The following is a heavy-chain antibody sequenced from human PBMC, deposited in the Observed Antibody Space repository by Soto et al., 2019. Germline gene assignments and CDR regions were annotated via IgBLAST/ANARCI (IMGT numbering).Heavy chain of an antibody. CDR2: XXXIFGIA. CDR1: GGTFSRYS. V-gene: IGHV1-69*02. CDR3: AXEDRDRETGLVPAAIDGMDV. D-gene: IGHD2-2*01. Sequence: QVQLVQSGAEVKKPGSSVKVSCKASGGTFSRYSITWVRXXXXXXXXXXXXXXXIFGIASYAQKFQGRVTITADESTSTAYMELSSLRSDDTAVYYCAXEDRDRETGLVPAAIDGMDVWGQGTTVTVSS. J-gene: IGHJ6*02.